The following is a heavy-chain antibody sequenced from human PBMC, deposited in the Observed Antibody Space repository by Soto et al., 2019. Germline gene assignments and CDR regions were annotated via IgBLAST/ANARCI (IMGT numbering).Heavy chain of an antibody. D-gene: IGHD1-26*01. Sequence: QVQLVESGGGVVQTGRSLRLSCAGSGFTFSSYGMHWVRLAPGKGLEWLAAISHDGISTYYADSVNGRFTISRDDSKNTLYLQMNSLRVEDTAVYYCANSQCGATVVPCNHCGQGTLVTAS. V-gene: IGHV3-30*18. J-gene: IGHJ4*02. CDR2: ISHDGIST. CDR1: GFTFSSYG. CDR3: ANSQCGATVVPCNH.